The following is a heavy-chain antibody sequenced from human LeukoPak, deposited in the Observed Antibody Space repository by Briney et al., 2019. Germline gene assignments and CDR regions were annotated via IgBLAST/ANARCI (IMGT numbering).Heavy chain of an antibody. CDR3: TRYDGSGVAPFEY. CDR1: GSTFSDSA. D-gene: IGHD3-22*01. CDR2: IRGKPNNYAT. Sequence: GGSLRLSCAASGSTFSDSAIHWVRQASGKGLEWVGRIRGKPNNYATAYAASLKGRFTISRDDSKNTAYLQMNSLKTEDTAVYYCTRYDGSGVAPFEYWGQGTLVTVSS. V-gene: IGHV3-73*01. J-gene: IGHJ4*02.